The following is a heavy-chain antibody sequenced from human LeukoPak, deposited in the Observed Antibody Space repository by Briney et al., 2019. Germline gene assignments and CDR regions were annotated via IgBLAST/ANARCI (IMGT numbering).Heavy chain of an antibody. Sequence: SETLSLTCGVSGGSIRSSNWWSWVRQPPGKGLEGIGEIHHSGTTNYNPSLKSRVTISVGQSKNQFSLKLNSVTAADTAVYYCARAFLVGYSPEEYFFDYWGQGTLVTVSS. CDR2: IHHSGTT. D-gene: IGHD2-21*01. CDR3: ARAFLVGYSPEEYFFDY. J-gene: IGHJ4*02. V-gene: IGHV4-4*02. CDR1: GGSIRSSNW.